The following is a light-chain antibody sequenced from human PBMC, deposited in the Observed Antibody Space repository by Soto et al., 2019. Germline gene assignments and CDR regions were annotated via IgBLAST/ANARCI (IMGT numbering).Light chain of an antibody. CDR1: RSVSTY. J-gene: IGKJ1*01. CDR3: QQSSSWMWA. Sequence: EIVVTQSPATLSLSPGDRATLSCRASRSVSTYMAWYQHKPGQAPRLLIYDTSNRATGIPARFSGSGSGTDFTLTISSLEPEDFAIYYCQQSSSWMWAFGQGTRVEVK. CDR2: DTS. V-gene: IGKV3-11*01.